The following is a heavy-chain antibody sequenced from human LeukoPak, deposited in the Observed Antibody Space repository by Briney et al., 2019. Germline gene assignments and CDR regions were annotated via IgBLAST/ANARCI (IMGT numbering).Heavy chain of an antibody. CDR3: ASWDY. V-gene: IGHV3-53*01. CDR1: GFTFSNFA. CDR2: IYSGGST. Sequence: GGSLRLSCATSGFTFSNFAMSWVRQAPGKGLEWVSVIYSGGSTYYADSVKGRFTISRDNSKNTLYLQMNSLRAEDTAVYYCASWDYWGQGTLVTVSS. J-gene: IGHJ4*02.